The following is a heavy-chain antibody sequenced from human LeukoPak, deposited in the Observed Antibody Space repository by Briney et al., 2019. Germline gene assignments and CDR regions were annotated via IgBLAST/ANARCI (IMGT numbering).Heavy chain of an antibody. J-gene: IGHJ4*02. CDR2: IYSGGST. CDR1: GFTVSSNY. CDR3: ARGYLEVVDY. V-gene: IGHV3-53*01. Sequence: PGGSLRLSCAASGFTVSSNYMSWVRQAPGKGLEWVSIIYSGGSTFYADSVKGRFTISRDNSKNTLYLQMNSLRAEDTAVYYCARGYLEVVDYWGQGTLVTVSS. D-gene: IGHD2-15*01.